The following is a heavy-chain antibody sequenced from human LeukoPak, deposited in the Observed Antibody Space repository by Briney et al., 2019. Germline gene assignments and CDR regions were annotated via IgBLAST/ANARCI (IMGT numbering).Heavy chain of an antibody. D-gene: IGHD3-3*01. CDR1: GFTFSSYS. CDR3: ARDPQGGGVVICDY. Sequence: GGSLRLSCAASGFTFSSYSMNWVRQAPGKGLEWVSSISSNINYIYYADSVKGRFTISRDNAKNSLYLQMNSLRAEDTAVYYCARDPQGGGVVICDYWGQGTLVTVSS. V-gene: IGHV3-21*01. CDR2: ISSNINYI. J-gene: IGHJ4*02.